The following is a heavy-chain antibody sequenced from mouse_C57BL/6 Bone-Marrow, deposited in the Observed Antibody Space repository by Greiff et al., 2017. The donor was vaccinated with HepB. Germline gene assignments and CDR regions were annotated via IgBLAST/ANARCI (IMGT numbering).Heavy chain of an antibody. Sequence: QVHVKQPGTELVKPGASVKLSCKASGYTFTSYWMHWVKQRPGQGLEWIGNINPSNGGTNYNEKFKSKATLTVDKSSSTAYMQLSSLTSEDSAVYYCARKLDDMAWFAYWGQGTLVTVSA. J-gene: IGHJ3*01. D-gene: IGHD1-1*02. CDR2: INPSNGGT. CDR3: ARKLDDMAWFAY. V-gene: IGHV1-53*01. CDR1: GYTFTSYW.